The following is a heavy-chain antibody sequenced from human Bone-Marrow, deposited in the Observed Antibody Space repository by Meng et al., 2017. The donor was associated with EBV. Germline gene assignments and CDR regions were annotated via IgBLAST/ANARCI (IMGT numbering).Heavy chain of an antibody. Sequence: QVPLVQSGGEVKKPGASVKVSCKASHYTFTDYHINWVRQAPGQGLEWVGWISTFNGGTNYAQNLQGRVTMTTDTSTTTAYMELRSLRSDDTAVYYCARDGPGYGYFDFWGQGSLVTVSS. V-gene: IGHV1-18*01. CDR3: ARDGPGYGYFDF. D-gene: IGHD1-1*01. CDR1: HYTFTDYH. J-gene: IGHJ4*02. CDR2: ISTFNGGT.